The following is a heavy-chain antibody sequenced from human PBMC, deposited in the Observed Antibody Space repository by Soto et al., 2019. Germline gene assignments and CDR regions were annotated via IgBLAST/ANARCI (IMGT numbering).Heavy chain of an antibody. D-gene: IGHD6-13*01. CDR3: ARLQAGYSSSWYEGGYYYYGMDV. CDR1: GYTFTSYD. Sequence: ASVKVSCKASGYTFTSYDINWARQATGQGLEWMGWMNPNSGNTGYAQKFQGRVTMTRNTSISTAYMELSSLRSEDTAVYYCARLQAGYSSSWYEGGYYYYGMDVWGQGTTVTVSS. CDR2: MNPNSGNT. V-gene: IGHV1-8*01. J-gene: IGHJ6*02.